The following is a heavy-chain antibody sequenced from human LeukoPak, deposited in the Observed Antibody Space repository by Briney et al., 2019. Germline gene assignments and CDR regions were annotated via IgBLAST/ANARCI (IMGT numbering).Heavy chain of an antibody. CDR3: ARDERIFGVVINYNWFDP. CDR2: ISSSSSTV. Sequence: GGSLRLSCAASGFTFSSYSMNWVRQAPGKGLEWVSYISSSSSTVYYADSVKGRFTISRDNAKNSLYLQMNSLRAEDTAVYYCARDERIFGVVINYNWFDPRGQGTLVTVSS. CDR1: GFTFSSYS. J-gene: IGHJ5*02. D-gene: IGHD3-3*01. V-gene: IGHV3-48*01.